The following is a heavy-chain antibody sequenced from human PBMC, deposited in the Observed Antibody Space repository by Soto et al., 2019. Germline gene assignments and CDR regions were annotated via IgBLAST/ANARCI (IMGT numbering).Heavy chain of an antibody. Sequence: QVQLVQSGAEVKKPGASVKVSCKASGYTFTSYAMHWVRQAPGQRLEWMGWINAGIGNTKYSQKFQGRVTITRDTSASTAYMELSSLRSEDTAVYYCARVVGIAVDDYWGQGTLVTVSS. V-gene: IGHV1-3*01. CDR1: GYTFTSYA. CDR2: INAGIGNT. D-gene: IGHD6-19*01. J-gene: IGHJ4*02. CDR3: ARVVGIAVDDY.